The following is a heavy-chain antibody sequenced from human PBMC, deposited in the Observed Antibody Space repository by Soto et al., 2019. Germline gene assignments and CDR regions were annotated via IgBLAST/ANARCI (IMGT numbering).Heavy chain of an antibody. CDR3: SREGFSGYEALDY. CDR2: IAYTGIT. D-gene: IGHD5-12*01. CDR1: GDPIRSYY. Sequence: QVHLQQSGPGLLKHSETLTLTCSVSGDPIRSYYLSWVRQAPGKGLEWIAYIAYTGITGYNPSLRRQGTISRDTSHNVFSLKTTSVTAANKAVYYCSREGFSGYEALDYWRQGILVTVSS. V-gene: IGHV4-59*01. J-gene: IGHJ4*02.